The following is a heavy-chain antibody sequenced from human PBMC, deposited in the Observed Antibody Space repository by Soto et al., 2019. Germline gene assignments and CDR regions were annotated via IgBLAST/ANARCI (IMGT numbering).Heavy chain of an antibody. J-gene: IGHJ4*02. D-gene: IGHD5-18*01. CDR1: GGTFSSYA. Sequence: QVQLVQSGAEVKKPGSSVKVSCKASGGTFSSYAISWVRQAPGQGLEWMGGIIPIFGTANYAQKLQGRVTITADESTSTAYMEMSSLRSEDKAVYYCAREVGNTAMVTRAFDYWGQGTLVTVSS. CDR2: IIPIFGTA. CDR3: AREVGNTAMVTRAFDY. V-gene: IGHV1-69*12.